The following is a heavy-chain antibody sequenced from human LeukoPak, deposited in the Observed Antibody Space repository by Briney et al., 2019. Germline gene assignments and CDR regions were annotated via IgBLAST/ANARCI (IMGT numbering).Heavy chain of an antibody. CDR3: AKDRGSSGWVLRDMDV. J-gene: IGHJ6*03. Sequence: PGGSLRLSCAASGFTFSSYGMHWVRQAPGKGLEWVAFIRYDGSNKYYADSVKGRFTISRDNSKNTLYLQMNSLRAEDTAVYYCAKDRGSSGWVLRDMDVWGKGTTVTISS. V-gene: IGHV3-30*02. D-gene: IGHD6-19*01. CDR1: GFTFSSYG. CDR2: IRYDGSNK.